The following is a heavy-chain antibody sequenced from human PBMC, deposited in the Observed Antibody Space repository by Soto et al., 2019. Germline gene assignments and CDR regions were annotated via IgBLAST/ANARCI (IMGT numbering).Heavy chain of an antibody. D-gene: IGHD1-26*01. J-gene: IGHJ4*02. Sequence: GGSLRLSCAASGFTFSSYWMSWVRQATGKGLEWVSAIGTAGDTYYPGSVKGRFTISRENAKNSLYLQMNSLRAEDTAVYYCARAESAGAAVFDYWGQGTLVTVSS. CDR2: IGTAGDT. CDR1: GFTFSSYW. V-gene: IGHV3-13*01. CDR3: ARAESAGAAVFDY.